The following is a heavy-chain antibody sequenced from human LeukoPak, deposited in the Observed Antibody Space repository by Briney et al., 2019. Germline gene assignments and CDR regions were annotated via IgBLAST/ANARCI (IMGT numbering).Heavy chain of an antibody. CDR2: INPNSGGT. J-gene: IGHJ3*02. D-gene: IGHD3-22*01. V-gene: IGHV1-2*02. CDR3: ARVYYDSSGYYPTDAFDI. CDR1: GYTFTGYY. Sequence: ASVKVSCKASGYTFTGYYMHWVRQAPGQGLEWMGWINPNSGGTNYAQKFQGRVTMTRDTSISTAYMELSRLRSDDTAVYYRARVYYDSSGYYPTDAFDIWGQGTMVTVSS.